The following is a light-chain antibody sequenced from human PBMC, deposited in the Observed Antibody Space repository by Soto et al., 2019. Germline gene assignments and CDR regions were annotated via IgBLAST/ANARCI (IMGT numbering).Light chain of an antibody. CDR2: DAS. CDR1: QSVSSY. CDR3: QQRSNWPLT. J-gene: IGKJ3*01. Sequence: EIVLTQPPATLSLSPGERATLSCRASQSVSSYLVWYQQKPGQAPRLLIYDASNSATGIPARFSGSGSGTDFPLTISSLGPEVFAVYYGQQRSNWPLTFGPGTKVDI. V-gene: IGKV3-11*01.